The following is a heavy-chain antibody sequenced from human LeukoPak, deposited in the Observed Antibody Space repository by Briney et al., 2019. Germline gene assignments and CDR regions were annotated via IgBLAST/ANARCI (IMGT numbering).Heavy chain of an antibody. V-gene: IGHV4-4*07. CDR3: ARVRVGTAMVGGYFDY. D-gene: IGHD5-18*01. CDR1: GGSISSYY. CDR2: IYTSGST. Sequence: PSETLSLTCTVSGGSISSYYWSWIRQPAGKGLEWIGRIYTSGSTNYNPSLKSRVTMLVDTSKNQFSLKLSSVTAADTAVYYCARVRVGTAMVGGYFDYWGQGTLVTVSS. J-gene: IGHJ4*02.